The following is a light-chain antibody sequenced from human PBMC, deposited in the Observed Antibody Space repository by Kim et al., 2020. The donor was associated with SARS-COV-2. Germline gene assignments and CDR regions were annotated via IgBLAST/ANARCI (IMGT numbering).Light chain of an antibody. Sequence: DIQMTQSPSTLSASVGDGVTITCRASQNISSWLAWFQQKPGKAPKVLIYKSSILENGVPSRFSGSGSGTEFTLTIRSLQPDDFATYYCQQYSSYLWTFGQGTKVDIK. V-gene: IGKV1-5*03. CDR2: KSS. CDR3: QQYSSYLWT. J-gene: IGKJ1*01. CDR1: QNISSW.